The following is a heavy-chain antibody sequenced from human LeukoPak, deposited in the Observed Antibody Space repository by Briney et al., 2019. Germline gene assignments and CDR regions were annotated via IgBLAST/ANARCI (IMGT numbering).Heavy chain of an antibody. D-gene: IGHD3-16*01. CDR1: GFSFYYYA. Sequence: PGGSLRLSCAASGFSFYYYAMRWVRQAPGKGLEWLSEISGGGENTSYADSVKGRFTISRDNSKDTLFLHMSSLRVEDTAVYYCTTSWPKVREGDQWGQGTLVTVS. CDR3: TTSWPKVREGDQ. V-gene: IGHV3-23*01. J-gene: IGHJ4*02. CDR2: ISGGGENT.